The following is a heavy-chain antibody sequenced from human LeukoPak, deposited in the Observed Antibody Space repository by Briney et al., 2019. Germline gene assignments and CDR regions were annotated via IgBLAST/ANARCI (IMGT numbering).Heavy chain of an antibody. Sequence: SQTLSLTCTVSGGSLSSGGYSWSWIRQHPGKGLEWIGYIYYSGRTYYNPSLKSRVTISVDTSKNQFSLKLSSVTAADTAVYYCARDVPGGMDVWGKGTTVTVSS. V-gene: IGHV4-31*03. CDR3: ARDVPGGMDV. CDR1: GGSLSSGGYS. J-gene: IGHJ6*04. CDR2: IYYSGRT.